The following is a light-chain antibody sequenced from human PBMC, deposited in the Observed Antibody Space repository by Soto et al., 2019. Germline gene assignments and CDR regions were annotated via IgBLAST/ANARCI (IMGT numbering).Light chain of an antibody. CDR1: QSIRDN. CDR3: QQYDYWPPYT. V-gene: IGKV3-15*01. Sequence: EIVMTQSPATLSVSPGERAIVSCRASQSIRDNLAWYQQTPGRAPRLLIYGASIRATGVPARFSGSGSGTEFTLTISSLQSEDFAVNYCQQYDYWPPYTFGQGTKVEIK. J-gene: IGKJ2*01. CDR2: GAS.